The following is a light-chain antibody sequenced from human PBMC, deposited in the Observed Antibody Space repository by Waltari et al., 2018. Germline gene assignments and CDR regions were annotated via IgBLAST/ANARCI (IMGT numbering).Light chain of an antibody. Sequence: DIQMTQSPSTLSASVGDRVIITCRASQSISSWLAWYQQKPGKAPSLLIYKASTLESGVPSRFSGSGSGTEFTLTISSLQPDDFATYYCQQYASYGTFGPGTKVEIK. CDR3: QQYASYGT. CDR1: QSISSW. V-gene: IGKV1-5*03. CDR2: KAS. J-gene: IGKJ1*01.